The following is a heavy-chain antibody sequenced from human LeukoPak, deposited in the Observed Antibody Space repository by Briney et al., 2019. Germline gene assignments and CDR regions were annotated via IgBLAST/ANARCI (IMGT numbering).Heavy chain of an antibody. J-gene: IGHJ3*02. D-gene: IGHD6-13*01. Sequence: PGGSLRLSCATSGFTFSTYGMYWVRQAPGKGLEWVAFIWSDGSNKYYADSVKGRFTISRDNSKNTLYLQMNSLRAEDTAVYYCAKAFVGTATGTYFDIWGQGTMVIVSS. V-gene: IGHV3-30*02. CDR2: IWSDGSNK. CDR3: AKAFVGTATGTYFDI. CDR1: GFTFSTYG.